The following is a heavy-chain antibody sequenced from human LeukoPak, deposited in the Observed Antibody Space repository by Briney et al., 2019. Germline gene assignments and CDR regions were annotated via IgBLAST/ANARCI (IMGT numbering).Heavy chain of an antibody. CDR3: AKYGTVVAGKGLPDW. D-gene: IGHD6-19*01. J-gene: IGHJ4*02. CDR1: GFTFSSYG. CDR2: ISGNAVGT. V-gene: IGHV3-23*01. Sequence: GGSLRLSFAASGFTFSSYGMSWVRQAPGKGLEWVSSISGNAVGTYYADSVKGRFTISRDNSKNTLYMQMNSLRVEDTAVYYCAKYGTVVAGKGLPDWWGQGTLVTVSS.